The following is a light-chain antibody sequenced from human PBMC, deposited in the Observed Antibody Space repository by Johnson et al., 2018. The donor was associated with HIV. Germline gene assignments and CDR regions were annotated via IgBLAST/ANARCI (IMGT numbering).Light chain of an antibody. CDR3: ETWDTSLSGYYV. V-gene: IGLV1-51*02. CDR2: EDN. J-gene: IGLJ1*01. Sequence: QSVLTQPPSVSAAPGQTVNISCSGNVSNIESYFVSWYQQLPGAAPTLLIYEDNKRPSGIPDRFSGSKSGATATLGITGLQTGDEADYYCETWDTSLSGYYVFGPGTKLTVL. CDR1: VSNIESYF.